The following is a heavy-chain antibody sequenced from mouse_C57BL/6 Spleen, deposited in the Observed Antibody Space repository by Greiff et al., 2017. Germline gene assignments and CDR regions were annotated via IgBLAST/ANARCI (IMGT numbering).Heavy chain of an antibody. CDR2: IDPETGGT. Sequence: VQRVESGAELVRPGASVTLSCKASGYTFTDYEMHWVKQTPVHGLEWIGAIDPETGGTAYNQKFKGKAILTADKSSSTAYMELRRLTSEDSAVYYGTRDYGYDVYYFDDWGQGTTLTVAS. D-gene: IGHD2-2*01. V-gene: IGHV1-15*01. J-gene: IGHJ2*01. CDR1: GYTFTDYE. CDR3: TRDYGYDVYYFDD.